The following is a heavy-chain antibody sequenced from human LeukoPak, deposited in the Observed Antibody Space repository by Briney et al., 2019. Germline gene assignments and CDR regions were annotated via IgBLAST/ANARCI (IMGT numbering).Heavy chain of an antibody. CDR2: INPNSGGT. CDR1: GYTFTGYY. Sequence: ASVKVSCKASGYTFTGYYMHWVRQAPGQGLEWMGWINPNSGGTNYAQKFQGRVTMTRDTSISTAYMELSRLRSDDTAVYYCARVPAYSGGWYIWFDPWGQGTLVTVSS. J-gene: IGHJ5*02. D-gene: IGHD6-19*01. CDR3: ARVPAYSGGWYIWFDP. V-gene: IGHV1-2*02.